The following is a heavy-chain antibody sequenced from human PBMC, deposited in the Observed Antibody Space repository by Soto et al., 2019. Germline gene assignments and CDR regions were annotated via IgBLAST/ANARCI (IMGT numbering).Heavy chain of an antibody. Sequence: QVQLQQWGAGMLKPSETLSLTCAVYGGCFSGYYWSWIRQPPGKGLEWIGEINHSGSTNYNPSLKSRVTISVDTSKNQFSLKLSSVTAADTAVYYCARGAYCSGGSCYSDYYYGMDVWGQGTTVTVSS. CDR3: ARGAYCSGGSCYSDYYYGMDV. J-gene: IGHJ6*02. D-gene: IGHD2-15*01. CDR1: GGCFSGYY. CDR2: INHSGST. V-gene: IGHV4-34*01.